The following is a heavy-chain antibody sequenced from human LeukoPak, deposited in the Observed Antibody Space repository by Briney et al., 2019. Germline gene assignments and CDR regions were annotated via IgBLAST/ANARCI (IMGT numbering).Heavy chain of an antibody. J-gene: IGHJ5*02. D-gene: IGHD6-13*01. V-gene: IGHV4-39*01. Sequence: SETLSLTCTVSGGSISSSSYYWGWIRQPPGKGLGWIASMHYSGSTTNNPSLKSRVTISADTSKNQFSLKLSSVTAADTAVYYCARHVLIKDAVPKDKPGYSSSWSGTPEDGRDWFDPWGQGTLVTVSS. CDR3: ARHVLIKDAVPKDKPGYSSSWSGTPEDGRDWFDP. CDR2: MHYSGST. CDR1: GGSISSSSYY.